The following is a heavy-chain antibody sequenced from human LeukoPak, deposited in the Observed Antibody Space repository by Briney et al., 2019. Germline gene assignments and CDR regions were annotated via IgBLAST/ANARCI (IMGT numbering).Heavy chain of an antibody. CDR1: GFTVSSIY. D-gene: IGHD1-1*01. J-gene: IGHJ4*02. CDR3: ARLDDGGDYFDY. CDR2: LYSGGRT. V-gene: IGHV3-53*01. Sequence: GGSMRLSCAASGFTVSSIYMSWVRQAPGKGLEWVSLLYSGGRTYYTDSAKGRFTISRDNSKNTLYLQMNSLRAEYTAVYYCARLDDGGDYFDYWGQGTLVTVSS.